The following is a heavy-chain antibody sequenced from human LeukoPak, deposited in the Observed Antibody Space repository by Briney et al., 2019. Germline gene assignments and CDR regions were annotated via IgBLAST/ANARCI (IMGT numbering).Heavy chain of an antibody. D-gene: IGHD5-24*01. CDR3: ARDSPEEMATISFDY. CDR1: GFTFSSYG. J-gene: IGHJ4*02. Sequence: GGSLRLSCAASGFTFSSYGMNWVRQAPGKGLEWVSYISSSGSTIYYADSVKGRFTISRDNAKNSLYLQMNSLRAEDTAVYYCARDSPEEMATISFDYWGQGTLVTVSS. V-gene: IGHV3-48*03. CDR2: ISSSGSTI.